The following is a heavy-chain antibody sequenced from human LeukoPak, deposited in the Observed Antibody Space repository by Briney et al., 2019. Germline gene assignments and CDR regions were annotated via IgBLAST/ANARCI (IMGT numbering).Heavy chain of an antibody. Sequence: ASVKVSCKASGYIFTSYGISWVRQAPGQGLEWMGWISVYNGNTNYAQKFQGRVTMTTDTSTSTAYMELRSLRSDDMAVYYCARDRLDSWFDPWGQGTLVTVSS. CDR3: ARDRLDSWFDP. V-gene: IGHV1-18*03. J-gene: IGHJ5*02. CDR2: ISVYNGNT. CDR1: GYIFTSYG. D-gene: IGHD3/OR15-3a*01.